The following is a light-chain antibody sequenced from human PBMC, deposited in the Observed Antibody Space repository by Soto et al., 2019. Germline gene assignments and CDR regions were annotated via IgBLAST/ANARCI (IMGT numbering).Light chain of an antibody. Sequence: DIQMTQSPSTLPASVGDRVTITCRASQSISNWLAWYQQKPGKAPKLLIYRASTLQSGVPSRFSRSGSGTDFPLTISRLQAEDFATYYCQQSYRIPLTFGGGTKVDIK. J-gene: IGKJ4*01. CDR1: QSISNW. CDR3: QQSYRIPLT. V-gene: IGKV1-39*01. CDR2: RAS.